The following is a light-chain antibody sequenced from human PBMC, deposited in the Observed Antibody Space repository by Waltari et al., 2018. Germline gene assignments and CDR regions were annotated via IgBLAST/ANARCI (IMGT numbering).Light chain of an antibody. CDR2: VNSDGSK. J-gene: IGLJ3*02. CDR1: SGYSSTA. V-gene: IGLV4-69*01. CDR3: QTGGHGTWV. Sequence: LVLTQSPSASASLGPSVKITCTQSSGYSSTAIAWLQQQPGKGPRYLMKVNSDGSKRKGDDIPDRFSASKSGTEGYLTISSLQSEDEAVYYCQTGGHGTWVFGGGTKLTVL.